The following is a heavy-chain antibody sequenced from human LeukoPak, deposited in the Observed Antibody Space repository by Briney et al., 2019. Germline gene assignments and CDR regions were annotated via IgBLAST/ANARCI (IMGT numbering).Heavy chain of an antibody. CDR1: GGTFSSYA. CDR3: AVTFNYYYYMDV. D-gene: IGHD4-11*01. CDR2: IIPIFGTA. V-gene: IGHV1-69*05. Sequence: SVKVSCKASGGTFSSYAISWVRRAPGQGLEWMGGIIPIFGTANYAQKFQGRVTITTDESTSTAYMELSSLRSDDTAVYYCAVTFNYYYYMDVWGKGTTVTVSS. J-gene: IGHJ6*03.